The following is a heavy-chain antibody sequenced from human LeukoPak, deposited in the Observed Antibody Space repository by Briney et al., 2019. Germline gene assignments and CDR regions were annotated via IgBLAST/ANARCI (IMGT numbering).Heavy chain of an antibody. CDR3: AKGHTAMITQDY. Sequence: PGRSLRLSCAVSGFIFSSYDMHWVRQAPRQGREWVAVISYDGSSKYYADSVKGRFTISRDNSKNTLYLQMNSLRAEDTAVYYCAKGHTAMITQDYWGQGTLVTVSS. V-gene: IGHV3-30*18. D-gene: IGHD1-20*01. CDR1: GFIFSSYD. J-gene: IGHJ4*02. CDR2: ISYDGSSK.